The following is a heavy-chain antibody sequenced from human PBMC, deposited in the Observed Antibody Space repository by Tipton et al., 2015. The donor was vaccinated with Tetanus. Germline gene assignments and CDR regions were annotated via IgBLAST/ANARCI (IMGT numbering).Heavy chain of an antibody. D-gene: IGHD3-16*01. J-gene: IGHJ3*01. CDR1: GDSVSSNTDA. CDR2: TYYRSKWYN. CDR3: VRDSGLGLDSFDV. V-gene: IGHV6-1*01. Sequence: LVKPTQTLSLTCAISGDSVSSNTDAWNWIRQSPSRGLEWLGRTYYRSKWYNDYALSVKSRITINPDTSKNQFSLQLKSVTTEDTATYYCVRDSGLGLDSFDVWGRGTMVTVSS.